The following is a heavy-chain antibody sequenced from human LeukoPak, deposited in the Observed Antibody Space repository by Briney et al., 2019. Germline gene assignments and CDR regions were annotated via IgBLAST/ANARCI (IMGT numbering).Heavy chain of an antibody. CDR3: ARGHYDYVWGSFRPDAFDI. D-gene: IGHD3-16*02. CDR2: INHRGSI. V-gene: IGHV4-34*01. Sequence: PSETLSLTCALYGGSFWGSYWRWIRQPPGEGLEWIGEINHRGSINYNPSPKRRATLPVATSKHQFPLKLSSLTAADTAVYYCARGHYDYVWGSFRPDAFDIWGQGTMVTVSS. J-gene: IGHJ3*02. CDR1: GGSFWGSY.